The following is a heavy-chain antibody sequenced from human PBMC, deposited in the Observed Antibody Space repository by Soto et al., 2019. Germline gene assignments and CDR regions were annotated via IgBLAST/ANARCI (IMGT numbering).Heavy chain of an antibody. CDR1: GFTFSDYY. V-gene: IGHV3-74*01. Sequence: GGSLRLSCAASGFTFSDYYMSWIRQAPGKGLVWVSRVNSDVSSTNYADSVKGRFTISRDNAKDTLYLQMNSLRAEDTAVYYCAREGNYGNHHDGFDIWGQGTMVTVSS. CDR3: AREGNYGNHHDGFDI. J-gene: IGHJ3*02. CDR2: VNSDVSST. D-gene: IGHD3-16*01.